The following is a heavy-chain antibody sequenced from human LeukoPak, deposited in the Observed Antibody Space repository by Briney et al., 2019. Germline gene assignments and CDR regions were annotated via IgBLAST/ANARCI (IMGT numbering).Heavy chain of an antibody. CDR1: GYSISSGYY. V-gene: IGHV4-38-2*01. CDR2: IYHSGST. J-gene: IGHJ6*03. D-gene: IGHD6-13*01. CDR3: ATKTAAGNYYYYYMDV. Sequence: KPSETLSLTCAVSGYSISSGYYWGWIRQPPGKGLEWIGSIYHSGSTYYNPSLKSRVTISVDTSKNQFSLKPSSVTAADTAVYYCATKTAAGNYYYYYMDVWGKGTTVTVSS.